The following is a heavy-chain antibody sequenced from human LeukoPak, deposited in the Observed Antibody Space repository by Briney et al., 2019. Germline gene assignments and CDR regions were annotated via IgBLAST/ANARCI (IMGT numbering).Heavy chain of an antibody. CDR1: GFTFSTYI. CDR2: ISSSNSYI. J-gene: IGHJ5*02. V-gene: IGHV3-21*04. Sequence: AGGSLRLSCAASGFTFSTYIMNWVRQAPGKGLEWVASISSSNSYIFYADSVKGRFTISRDNSKNTLFLQMNSLRAEDTAIFYCAKESGSNWNYGSFDPWGQGTLVTVSS. CDR3: AKESGSNWNYGSFDP. D-gene: IGHD1-7*01.